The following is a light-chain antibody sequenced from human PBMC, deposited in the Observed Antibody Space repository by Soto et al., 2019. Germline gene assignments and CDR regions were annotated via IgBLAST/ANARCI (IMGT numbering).Light chain of an antibody. CDR3: QQYCSSSYT. CDR1: QSVSSSY. Sequence: EIVLTQSPGTLSLSPGERATLSCRASQSVSSSYLAWYQQKPGPAPRLLIYGASSRATGIPDRFSGSGSGTDFPLTISRLEPEYFAVYYCQQYCSSSYTFGQGTKLEIK. J-gene: IGKJ2*01. CDR2: GAS. V-gene: IGKV3-20*01.